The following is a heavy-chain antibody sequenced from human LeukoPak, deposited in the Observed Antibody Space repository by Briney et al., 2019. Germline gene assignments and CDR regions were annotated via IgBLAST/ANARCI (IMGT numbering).Heavy chain of an antibody. CDR1: GYSISSAYY. Sequence: PSETLSLTCTVSGYSISSAYYWGWIRQPPGKVLEWIGSIYYSGSTYYSPSLESRVPISVDTSKNQFSLKLSSVTAADTAVYYCARDLTAVASHGNWFDPWGQGTLVTVSS. V-gene: IGHV4-38-2*02. CDR3: ARDLTAVASHGNWFDP. D-gene: IGHD6-19*01. J-gene: IGHJ5*02. CDR2: IYYSGST.